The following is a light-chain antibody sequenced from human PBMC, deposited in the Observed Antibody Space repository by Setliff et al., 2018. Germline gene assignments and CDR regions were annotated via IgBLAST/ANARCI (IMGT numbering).Light chain of an antibody. CDR3: YSYTASTSYV. J-gene: IGLJ1*01. CDR2: DVS. V-gene: IGLV2-14*01. Sequence: QSALTQPASVSGSPGQSITISCSGTTSDIGTYNYVSWYQQYPGKSPKLVFYDVSNRPSGVSNRFSGSKSGNTASLTISGLQAEDEADYYCYSYTASTSYVFGTGTKVTVL. CDR1: TSDIGTYNY.